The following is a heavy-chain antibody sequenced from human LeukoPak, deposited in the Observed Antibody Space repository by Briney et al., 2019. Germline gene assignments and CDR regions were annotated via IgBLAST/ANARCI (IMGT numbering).Heavy chain of an antibody. J-gene: IGHJ4*02. CDR2: ISSSGGSP. CDR1: GFTFYNYA. V-gene: IGHV3-23*01. Sequence: GGSLRLSCAASGFTFYNYAMSWVRQAPGKGLEWVSSISSSGGSPYYADSVKGRFTISRDNSKNTLFLQMNSLRADDTAVYYCAKASGCTSTRCYDHYFDYWGQGTLVAVSS. D-gene: IGHD2-2*01. CDR3: AKASGCTSTRCYDHYFDY.